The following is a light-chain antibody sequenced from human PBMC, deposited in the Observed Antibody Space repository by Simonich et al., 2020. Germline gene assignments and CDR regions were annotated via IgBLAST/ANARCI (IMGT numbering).Light chain of an antibody. J-gene: IGKJ5*01. V-gene: IGKV4-1*01. Sequence: DIVMTQSPVSLAVSLGERATINCKSSQSVLYSSNNKNYLAWYQQKPGQPPKLLIYLASTRESGVPDRFSGSGSGTDFTLTISSLQAEDVAVYYCQQYYSTITFGQGTRLEIK. CDR1: QSVLYSSNNKNY. CDR3: QQYYSTIT. CDR2: LAS.